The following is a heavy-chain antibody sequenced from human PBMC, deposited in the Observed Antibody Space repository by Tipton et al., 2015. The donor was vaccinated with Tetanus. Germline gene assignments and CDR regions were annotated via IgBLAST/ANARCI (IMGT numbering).Heavy chain of an antibody. Sequence: GSPRLSCAASGFTFSNYAMSWVRQAPGKGLEWVSAVSGGGDSTYYADSVKGRFTISRDTSQNHLFLQMDSLRAEDTARYYCARDGSGSDFDYWGQGTLVTVSS. CDR3: ARDGSGSDFDY. CDR1: GFTFSNYA. CDR2: VSGGGDST. V-gene: IGHV3-23*01. D-gene: IGHD6-19*01. J-gene: IGHJ4*02.